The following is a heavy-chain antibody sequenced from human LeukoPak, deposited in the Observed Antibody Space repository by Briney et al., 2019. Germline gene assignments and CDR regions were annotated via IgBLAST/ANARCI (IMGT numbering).Heavy chain of an antibody. J-gene: IGHJ5*02. CDR1: GGSISSGGYY. D-gene: IGHD3-10*01. Sequence: SETLSLTCTVSGGSISSGGYYWSWIRQPPGKGPEWIGYIYHSGSTYYNPSLKSRVTISVDRSKNQFSLKLSSVTAADTAVYYCARDDYGSDPWGQGTLVTVSS. CDR2: IYHSGST. V-gene: IGHV4-30-2*01. CDR3: ARDDYGSDP.